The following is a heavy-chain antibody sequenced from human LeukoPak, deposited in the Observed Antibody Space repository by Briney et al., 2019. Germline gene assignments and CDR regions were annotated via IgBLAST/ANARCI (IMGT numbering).Heavy chain of an antibody. D-gene: IGHD5-18*01. Sequence: SETLSLTCAVYGGSFSGYYWSWIRQPPGKGLEWIGEISHSGSTNYNPSLKSRVTISVDTSKNQFSLKLSSVTAADTAVYYCARGREGDTAMVDFDYWGQGTLVTVSS. CDR2: ISHSGST. CDR1: GGSFSGYY. J-gene: IGHJ4*02. V-gene: IGHV4-34*01. CDR3: ARGREGDTAMVDFDY.